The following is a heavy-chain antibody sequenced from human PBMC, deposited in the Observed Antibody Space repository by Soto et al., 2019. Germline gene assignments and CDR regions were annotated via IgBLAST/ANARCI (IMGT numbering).Heavy chain of an antibody. J-gene: IGHJ4*02. Sequence: SETLSLTCTVSGGSISSGGYYWSRIRQHPGKGLEYIGYIYYSGSTYYNPSLKSRVTISIDTSKNQFSLELSSVTAADTAVYYCARGPRFFYGSGSYDTVDYWGQGTLVTVSS. D-gene: IGHD3-10*01. CDR1: GGSISSGGYY. CDR2: IYYSGST. CDR3: ARGPRFFYGSGSYDTVDY. V-gene: IGHV4-31*03.